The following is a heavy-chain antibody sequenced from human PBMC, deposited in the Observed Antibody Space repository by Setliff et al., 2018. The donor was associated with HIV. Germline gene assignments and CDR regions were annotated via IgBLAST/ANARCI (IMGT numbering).Heavy chain of an antibody. CDR3: ARGPYYGSGSYSFDF. V-gene: IGHV3-74*01. Sequence: GGSLRLSCAASGFTFNNFWMHWVRQAPGKGLEWVSRINTDASDTAYADSVKGRFTVSRGNAKSTLYLQINSLRTEDTAVYYCARGPYYGSGSYSFDFWGRGTLVTVSS. J-gene: IGHJ4*02. CDR2: INTDASDT. D-gene: IGHD3-10*01. CDR1: GFTFNNFW.